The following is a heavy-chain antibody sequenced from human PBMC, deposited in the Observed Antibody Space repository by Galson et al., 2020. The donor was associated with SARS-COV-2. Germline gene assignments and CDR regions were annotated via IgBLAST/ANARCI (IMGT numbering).Heavy chain of an antibody. CDR1: GFSLSTYA. V-gene: IGHV3-48*03. CDR3: ARQLGNPWWYIDL. Sequence: TGGSLRLSCAASGFSLSTYALNWVRRAPGKGLEWVSFITSSGSPIYYADSVKGRFTISRDNAKNSLYLQMHSLRLEDTAVYYCARQLGNPWWYIDLWGRGTLVTVSS. J-gene: IGHJ2*01. D-gene: IGHD1-1*01. CDR2: ITSSGSPI.